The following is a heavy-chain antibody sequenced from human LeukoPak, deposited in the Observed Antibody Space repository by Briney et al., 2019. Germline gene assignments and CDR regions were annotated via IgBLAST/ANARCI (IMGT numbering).Heavy chain of an antibody. CDR1: GFTFSSYA. CDR2: ISSNGGST. Sequence: GGSLRLSCSASGFTFSSYAMHWVRQAPGKGLEYVSAISSNGGSTYYADSVKGRFTISRDNAKNSLYLQMNSLRAEDTAVYYCARDFSVVTVDYWGQGTLVTVSS. CDR3: ARDFSVVTVDY. V-gene: IGHV3-64*04. J-gene: IGHJ4*02. D-gene: IGHD2-21*02.